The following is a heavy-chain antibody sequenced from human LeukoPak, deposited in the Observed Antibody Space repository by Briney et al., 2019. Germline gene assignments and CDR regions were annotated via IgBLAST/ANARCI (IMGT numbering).Heavy chain of an antibody. CDR1: GGSISSYY. J-gene: IGHJ5*02. CDR2: IYYSGST. CDR3: ARRSSSSWQNWFDP. V-gene: IGHV4-59*01. D-gene: IGHD6-13*01. Sequence: SETLSLTCTVSGGSISSYYWSWIREPPGKGLEWIGYIYYSGSTNYNPSLKSRVTISVDTSKNQFSLKLSSVTAADTAVYYCARRSSSSWQNWFDPWGQGTLVTVSS.